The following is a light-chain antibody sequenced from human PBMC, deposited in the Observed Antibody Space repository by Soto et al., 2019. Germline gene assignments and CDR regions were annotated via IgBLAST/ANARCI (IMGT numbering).Light chain of an antibody. CDR1: QSVSYW. V-gene: IGKV1-5*01. J-gene: IGKJ3*01. CDR3: QPYGFS. Sequence: DIHMTQSPSTLSASVGDRVTITCRSSQSVSYWLAWYQQKPGKATKLLIHDASSLESGVPSRFRGGGSGQEFTLTISGLQTDDFATYSCQPYGFSFGPGTKVEMK. CDR2: DAS.